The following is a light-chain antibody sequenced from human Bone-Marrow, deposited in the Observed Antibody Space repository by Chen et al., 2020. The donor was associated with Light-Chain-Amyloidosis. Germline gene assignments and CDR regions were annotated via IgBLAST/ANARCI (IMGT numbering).Light chain of an antibody. J-gene: IGLJ2*01. V-gene: IGLV3-25*03. CDR1: DLPTKY. Sequence: SYELTQPPSVSVSPGQTARITCSGDDLPTKYAYWYQQKPGQAPVLVIHRDTERPSGNSERFSGSSSGTTATLTISRVQAEDEADYHCQSADSSGTYEVIFGGGTKLTVL. CDR3: QSADSSGTYEVI. CDR2: RDT.